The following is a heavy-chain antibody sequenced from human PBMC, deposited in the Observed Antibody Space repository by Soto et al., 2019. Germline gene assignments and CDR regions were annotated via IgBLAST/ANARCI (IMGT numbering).Heavy chain of an antibody. J-gene: IGHJ6*02. V-gene: IGHV1-69*01. CDR1: RDTFNKYA. CDR2: IIPIFSSR. CDR3: ARGETYPGV. Sequence: QVQLVQSGAEVKKPGSSVKVSCKTSRDTFNKYAFNWVRQAPGQGLEWMGWIIPIFSSRNYAEKFQGRVTITADDSTSTAYMELRSLRFEDTAVYYGARGETYPGVWGQGTTVTVSS. D-gene: IGHD3-16*01.